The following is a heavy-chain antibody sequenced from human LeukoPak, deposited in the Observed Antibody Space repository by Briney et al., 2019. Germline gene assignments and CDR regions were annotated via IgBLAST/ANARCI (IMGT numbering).Heavy chain of an antibody. J-gene: IGHJ6*02. CDR2: IYHSGST. CDR1: GGSFSGYY. V-gene: IGHV4-34*01. CDR3: ARGGLGYCSGGSCSYYYYYYGMDV. D-gene: IGHD2-15*01. Sequence: SETLSLTCAVYGGSFSGYYWSWIRQPPGKGLEWIGEIYHSGSTNYNPSLKSRVTISVDTSKNQFSLKLSSVTAADTAVYYCARGGLGYCSGGSCSYYYYYYGMDVWGQGTTVTVSS.